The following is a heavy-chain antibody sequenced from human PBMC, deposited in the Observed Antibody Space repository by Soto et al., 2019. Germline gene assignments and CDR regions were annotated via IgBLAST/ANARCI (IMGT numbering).Heavy chain of an antibody. CDR1: GDSMTSSSYY. V-gene: IGHV4-39*07. CDR2: IYYSERTSYNSGST. CDR3: ARDGGGTSGYDTFDY. Sequence: SETLSLTCTVSGDSMTSSSYYWGWIRQPPGKGLEWIGSIYYSERTSYNSGSTYYSPSLKSRVTISGDTSKSQFSLKLSSVTAADTAVYYCARDGGGTSGYDTFDYWGQGTLVTVSS. D-gene: IGHD5-12*01. J-gene: IGHJ4*02.